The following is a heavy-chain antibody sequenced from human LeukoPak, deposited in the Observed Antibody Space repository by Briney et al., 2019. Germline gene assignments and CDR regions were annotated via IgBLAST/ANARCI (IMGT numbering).Heavy chain of an antibody. CDR2: IYPGDCDT. V-gene: IGHV5-51*01. CDR3: ARHGPNYGSGSYYNVGMDV. CDR1: GYIFTSYW. D-gene: IGHD3-10*01. Sequence: GASLQICCKCSGYIFTSYWIGGGRQLPGKGVEGMGIIYPGDCDTKYSPSFQGQVTISADKSISTAYLQWSSLKASDTAMYYCARHGPNYGSGSYYNVGMDVWGQGTTVTVSS. J-gene: IGHJ6*02.